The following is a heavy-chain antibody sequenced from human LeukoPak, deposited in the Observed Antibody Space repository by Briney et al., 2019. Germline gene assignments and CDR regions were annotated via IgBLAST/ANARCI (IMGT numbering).Heavy chain of an antibody. Sequence: SGTLSLTCTVSGGSISSYYWSWIRQPPGKGLEWIGYIYYSGSTNYNPSLKSRVTISVDTSKNQFSLKLSSVTAADTAVYYCARDQSPGYSSSWYPWGQGTLVTVSS. CDR1: GGSISSYY. J-gene: IGHJ4*02. CDR2: IYYSGST. CDR3: ARDQSPGYSSSWYP. V-gene: IGHV4-59*01. D-gene: IGHD6-13*01.